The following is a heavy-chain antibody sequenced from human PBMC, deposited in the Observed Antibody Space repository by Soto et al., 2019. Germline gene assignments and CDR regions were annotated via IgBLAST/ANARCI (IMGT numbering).Heavy chain of an antibody. Sequence: GGSLRLSCAASGFTFSSYAMSWVRQAPGKGLEWVSAISGSGGSTYYADSVKGRFTISRDKSKNSLYLQMNSLRAEDTAVYYCAKDRISSWYYYYGMDVWGQGTTVTVSS. CDR3: AKDRISSWYYYYGMDV. V-gene: IGHV3-23*01. CDR1: GFTFSSYA. D-gene: IGHD6-13*01. J-gene: IGHJ6*02. CDR2: ISGSGGST.